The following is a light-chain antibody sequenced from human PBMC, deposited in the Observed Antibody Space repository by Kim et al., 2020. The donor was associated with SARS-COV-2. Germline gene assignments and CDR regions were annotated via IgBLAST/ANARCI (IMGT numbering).Light chain of an antibody. CDR3: CCLDRNAGRV. CDR2: GRT. V-gene: IGLV3-19*01. CDR1: SLRSYY. J-gene: IGLJ3*02. Sequence: SSELTQDPAVSVALGQTVKITCQGDSLRSYYASWYQQKPGQAPILVMYGRTNRPSGIPGRFSGSASGDTASLTITGAQAEDEADYYCCCLDRNAGRVFGGGTQLTVL.